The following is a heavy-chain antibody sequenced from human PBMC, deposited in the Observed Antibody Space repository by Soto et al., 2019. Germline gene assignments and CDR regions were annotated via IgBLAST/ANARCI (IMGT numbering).Heavy chain of an antibody. D-gene: IGHD4-4*01. CDR2: INHSGST. J-gene: IGHJ5*02. CDR3: ARKISNYRWFDP. V-gene: IGHV4-34*01. Sequence: PSETLSLTCAVYGGSFSGYYWSWIRQPPGKGLEWIGEINHSGSTNYNPSLKSRVTISVDTSKNQFSLKLSSVTAADTAVYYCARKISNYRWFDPWGQGTLVTVSS. CDR1: GGSFSGYY.